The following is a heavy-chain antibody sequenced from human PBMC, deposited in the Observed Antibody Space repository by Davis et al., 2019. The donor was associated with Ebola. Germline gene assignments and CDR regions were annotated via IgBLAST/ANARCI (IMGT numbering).Heavy chain of an antibody. Sequence: SETLSLTCTVSGGSISSSSDYWGWIRQPPGKGLEWIGSMHYSGSTYNNPSLKSRVTISVDTSKNQFSLKLTSVTAADTAVYYCSIGTYSYTRFDYWGQGTLVTVSS. V-gene: IGHV4-39*07. J-gene: IGHJ4*02. D-gene: IGHD2-15*01. CDR1: GGSISSSSDY. CDR2: MHYSGST. CDR3: SIGTYSYTRFDY.